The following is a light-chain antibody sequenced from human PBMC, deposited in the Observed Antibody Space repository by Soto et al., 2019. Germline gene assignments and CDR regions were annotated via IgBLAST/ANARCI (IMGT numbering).Light chain of an antibody. J-gene: IGKJ2*01. CDR3: QQYNSWPPYT. V-gene: IGKV3-15*01. CDR1: QSVSSN. CDR2: GAS. Sequence: EIVMTQSPATLSVSPGERATLSCRASQSVSSNLAWYQQKPGRAPRLLIYGASTRATGIPARFSGSGSGTEFTLTINSLQSEDFAVYYCQQYNSWPPYTFGQGTKLEIK.